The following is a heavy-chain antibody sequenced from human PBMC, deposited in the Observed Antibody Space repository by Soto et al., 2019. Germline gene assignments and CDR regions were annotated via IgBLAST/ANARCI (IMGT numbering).Heavy chain of an antibody. Sequence: GGSLRLSCAASGFTFSSYSMNWVRQAPGKGLEWVSSISSSSSYIYYADSVKGRFTISRDNAKNSLYLRMNSLRAEDTAVYYCARDLLTTVTSYYYYGMDVWGQGTTVTVSS. CDR3: ARDLLTTVTSYYYYGMDV. D-gene: IGHD4-17*01. CDR2: ISSSSSYI. J-gene: IGHJ6*02. CDR1: GFTFSSYS. V-gene: IGHV3-21*01.